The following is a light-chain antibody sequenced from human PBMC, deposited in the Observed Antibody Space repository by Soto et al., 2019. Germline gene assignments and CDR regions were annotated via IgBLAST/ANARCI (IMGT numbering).Light chain of an antibody. Sequence: IVMPQSQAPLSVSPGERATLSGTASPSASSNLAWYQQKPGQAPRLLIYGASTRSTGIPARFSGSGSGTEFTLTISSLQSEDCAVYYCHQYDDGPYTFGQGTKVEI. V-gene: IGKV3-15*01. CDR2: GAS. CDR3: HQYDDGPYT. J-gene: IGKJ2*01. CDR1: PSASSN.